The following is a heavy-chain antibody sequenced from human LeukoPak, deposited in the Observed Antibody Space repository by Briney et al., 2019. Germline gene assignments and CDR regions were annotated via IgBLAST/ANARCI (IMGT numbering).Heavy chain of an antibody. J-gene: IGHJ4*02. V-gene: IGHV4-38-2*02. CDR2: IYHSGST. CDR1: GYSISSGYY. Sequence: PSETLSLTCAVSGYSISSGYYWGWIRQPPGKGLEWIGSIYHSGSTYYNPSLKSRVTISVDTSKNQFSLKLSSVTATDAAIYYCERERSSSTDYWGQGTLVTVSS. D-gene: IGHD6-6*01. CDR3: ERERSSSTDY.